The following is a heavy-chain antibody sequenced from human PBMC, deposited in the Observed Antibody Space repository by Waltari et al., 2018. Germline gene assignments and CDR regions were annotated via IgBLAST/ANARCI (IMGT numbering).Heavy chain of an antibody. D-gene: IGHD1-7*01. CDR1: GGSISSYY. CDR2: IYTSGST. J-gene: IGHJ3*02. V-gene: IGHV4-4*07. CDR3: ARDVWLELPLRAFDI. Sequence: QVQLQESGPGLVKPSETLSLTCTASGGSISSYYWSWIRQPAGKGLGWIGRIYTSGSTNYNPSLKSRVTMSVDTSKNQFSLKLSSVTAADTAVYYCARDVWLELPLRAFDIWGQGTMVTVSS.